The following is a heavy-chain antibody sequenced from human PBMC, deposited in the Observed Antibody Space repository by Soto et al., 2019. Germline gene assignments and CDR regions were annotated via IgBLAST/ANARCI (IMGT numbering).Heavy chain of an antibody. V-gene: IGHV3-21*01. CDR1: GCTFSSYS. CDR2: ISSSSSYI. D-gene: IGHD6-13*01. Sequence: PGGSLRLSCAASGCTFSSYSMNWVRQAPGKGLEWVSSISSSSSYIYYADSVKGRFTISRDNAKNSLYLQMNSLRAEDTAVYYCARDGRQQPDDNYYCYGMDVWGQGTTVTVSS. CDR3: ARDGRQQPDDNYYCYGMDV. J-gene: IGHJ6*02.